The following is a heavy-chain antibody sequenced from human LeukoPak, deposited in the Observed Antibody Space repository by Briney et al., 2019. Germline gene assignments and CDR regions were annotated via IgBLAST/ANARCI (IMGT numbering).Heavy chain of an antibody. CDR3: AKELHKTTWYSH. CDR1: GFTFSTYG. V-gene: IGHV3-30*18. J-gene: IGHJ4*02. Sequence: PGRSLRLSCAASGFTFSTYGMHWVRQAPGKGLEWVAVISYDGSNKYYVDSVKGRFTISRDNSKNTPDLQMNSLRAEDTAVYYCAKELHKTTWYSHWGQGTLVTVSS. D-gene: IGHD2-15*01. CDR2: ISYDGSNK.